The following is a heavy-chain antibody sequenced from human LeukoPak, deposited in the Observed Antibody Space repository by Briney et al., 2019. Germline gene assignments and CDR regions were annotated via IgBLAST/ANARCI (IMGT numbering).Heavy chain of an antibody. D-gene: IGHD3-10*01. CDR1: GFTFSSYG. J-gene: IGHJ4*02. CDR2: ISYDGSNK. CDR3: FYWRFGGFDY. V-gene: IGHV3-30*03. Sequence: PGGALRLSCAASGFTFSSYGMHWVRQAPRKRLGWVAVISYDGSNKYYADSVKGRFTISRDNSKNTLYLQMNSLRAEDTAVYYCFYWRFGGFDYWGQGTLVTVSS.